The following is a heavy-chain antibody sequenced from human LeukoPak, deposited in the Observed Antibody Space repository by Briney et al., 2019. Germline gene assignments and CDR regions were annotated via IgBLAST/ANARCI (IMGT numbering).Heavy chain of an antibody. Sequence: GASVKVSCKASGYTFTSYGISWVRQAPGQGLEWMGWISAYNGNTNYAQKLQGRVTMTTDTSTSTAYMELRSLRSDDTAVYYCARDRGIVATMGFYYHYYMDVWGKGTTVTVSS. J-gene: IGHJ6*03. CDR1: GYTFTSYG. D-gene: IGHD5-12*01. CDR2: ISAYNGNT. CDR3: ARDRGIVATMGFYYHYYMDV. V-gene: IGHV1-18*01.